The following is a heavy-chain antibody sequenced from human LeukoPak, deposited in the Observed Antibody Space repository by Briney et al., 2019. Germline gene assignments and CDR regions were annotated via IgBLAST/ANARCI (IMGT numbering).Heavy chain of an antibody. CDR2: IYYSGST. Sequence: SETQSLTCTVSGGSLSSYYWSWIRQPPGKGLEWIGYIYYSGSTNYNPSLKSRVTISVDTSKNQFSLKLSSVTAADTAVYYCARRPELVNWFDPWGQGTLVTVSS. CDR1: GGSLSSYY. D-gene: IGHD6-13*01. J-gene: IGHJ5*02. V-gene: IGHV4-59*08. CDR3: ARRPELVNWFDP.